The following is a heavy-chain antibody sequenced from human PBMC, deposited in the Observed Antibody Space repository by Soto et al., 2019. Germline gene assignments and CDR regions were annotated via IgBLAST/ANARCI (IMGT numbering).Heavy chain of an antibody. CDR2: IVSSVRNI. V-gene: IGHV3-21*01. CDR1: GVGFSTYG. CDR3: ARDESASSDH. Sequence: GGSLRLSCAASGVGFSTYGMNWVRQAPGKGPEWVSSIVSSVRNIYYADSVEGRFTTSRDNAKNSLYLQMNSLRVEDTALYFCARDESASSDHWGQGTQVTVSS. D-gene: IGHD1-26*01. J-gene: IGHJ4*02.